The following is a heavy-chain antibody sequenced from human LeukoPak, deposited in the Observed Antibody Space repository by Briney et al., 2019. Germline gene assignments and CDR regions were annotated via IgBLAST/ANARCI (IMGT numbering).Heavy chain of an antibody. CDR3: ARDGYGSRSQRGIY. Sequence: GGSLRLSCAASGFTFSSYSMNWVRQAPGKGLEWVSSISSSSSYIYYADSVKGRFTISRDNAKNSLYLQMNSLRAEDTAVYYCARDGYGSRSQRGIYWGQGTLVTVSS. CDR1: GFTFSSYS. J-gene: IGHJ4*02. D-gene: IGHD3-10*01. V-gene: IGHV3-21*01. CDR2: ISSSSSYI.